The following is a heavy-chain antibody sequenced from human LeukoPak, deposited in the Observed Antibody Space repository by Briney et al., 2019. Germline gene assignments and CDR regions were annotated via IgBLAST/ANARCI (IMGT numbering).Heavy chain of an antibody. CDR3: AREILDYDFWSGYYTWRDYYYYYMDV. J-gene: IGHJ6*03. Sequence: ASVKVSCKASGYIFSNYYMHWVRQAPGQGLESMGWINPNSGGTNYAQKFQGRVTMTRDTSISTAYMELSRLRSDDTAVYYCAREILDYDFWSGYYTWRDYYYYYMDVWGKGTTVTVSS. CDR2: INPNSGGT. V-gene: IGHV1-2*02. CDR1: GYIFSNYY. D-gene: IGHD3-3*01.